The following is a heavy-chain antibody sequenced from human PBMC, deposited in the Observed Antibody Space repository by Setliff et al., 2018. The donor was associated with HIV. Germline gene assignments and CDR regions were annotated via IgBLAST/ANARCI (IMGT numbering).Heavy chain of an antibody. J-gene: IGHJ6*02. V-gene: IGHV3-48*03. CDR1: GFTFRNYK. CDR2: ISIGSGGAI. D-gene: IGHD3-3*01. Sequence: QTGGSLRLSCAASGFTFRNYKFNWVRQAPGRGLEWVSSISIGSGGAIDYADSVQGRFTIPRDNSKNSLYLQMNSLRVEDTAVYYCARDYLYYNLYNGSPVYGMDVWGQGTTVTVSS. CDR3: ARDYLYYNLYNGSPVYGMDV.